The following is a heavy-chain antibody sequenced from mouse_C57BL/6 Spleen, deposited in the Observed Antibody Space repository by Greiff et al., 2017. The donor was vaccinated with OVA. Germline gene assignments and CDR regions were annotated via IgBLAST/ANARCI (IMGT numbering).Heavy chain of an antibody. D-gene: IGHD1-1*01. Sequence: QVQLQQSGAELMKPGASVKLSCKATGYTFTGYWIEWVKQRPGHGLEWIGEILPGSGSTNYNEKFKGKATFTADTSSNTAYMQLRSLTPEDSAIYYGAKSELTYSSSPHYDAMDYWGQGTSVTVSS. CDR1: GYTFTGYW. V-gene: IGHV1-9*01. CDR3: AKSELTYSSSPHYDAMDY. J-gene: IGHJ4*01. CDR2: ILPGSGST.